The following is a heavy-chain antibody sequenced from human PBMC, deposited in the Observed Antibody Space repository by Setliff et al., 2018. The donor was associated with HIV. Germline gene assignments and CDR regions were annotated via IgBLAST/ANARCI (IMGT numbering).Heavy chain of an antibody. J-gene: IGHJ6*03. CDR3: ARVKGIAVAGSYYYYMDV. Sequence: LRLSCAASGFTLIDHWMHWVRQVPGKGLVWVSRINNDGSITNYADFVKGRFTISRDNAKNSLYLQMNSLRAEDTAVYYCARVKGIAVAGSYYYYMDVWGKGTTVTVSS. D-gene: IGHD6-19*01. CDR1: GFTLIDHW. CDR2: INNDGSIT. V-gene: IGHV3-74*01.